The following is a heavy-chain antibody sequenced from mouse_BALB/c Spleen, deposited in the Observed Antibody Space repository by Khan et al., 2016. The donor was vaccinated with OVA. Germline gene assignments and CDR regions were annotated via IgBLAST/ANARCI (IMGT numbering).Heavy chain of an antibody. CDR3: AGQPCYHYNIMDY. CDR2: IWSDGST. J-gene: IGHJ4*01. Sequence: QVQLKESGPGLVAPSQSLSITCTISGYSLTNYGIHWVRQPPGEGLEWLVVIWSDGSTTYNSALKSRLTISKDNSKSQVFLEMNSLQTDDTAVYFCAGQPCYHYNIMDYWGQGTSVTVSS. CDR1: GYSLTNYG. V-gene: IGHV2-6-1*01.